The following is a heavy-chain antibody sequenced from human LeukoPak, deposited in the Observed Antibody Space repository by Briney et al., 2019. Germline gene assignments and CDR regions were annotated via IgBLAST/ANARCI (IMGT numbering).Heavy chain of an antibody. D-gene: IGHD1-1*01. CDR3: ARLIWSGRRGPWFDP. CDR2: IYPGDSDT. CDR1: GYSFATYW. J-gene: IGHJ5*02. V-gene: IGHV5-51*01. Sequence: GESLQISCKGSGYSFATYWIGWVRQMPGKGLEWIGIIYPGDSDTRYSPSFQGQVTISADKSISTAYLQWSSLKASDTAMYYCARLIWSGRRGPWFDPWGQGTLVTVSS.